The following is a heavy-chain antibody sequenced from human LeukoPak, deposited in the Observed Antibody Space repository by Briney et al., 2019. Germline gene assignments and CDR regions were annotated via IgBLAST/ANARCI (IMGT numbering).Heavy chain of an antibody. CDR2: ISASGSTV. Sequence: GGSLRLSCAASGFTFSSYEMNWVRQAPGKGLEWVSDISASGSTVYYADSVEGRFTISRDNAKNSLYLQMNSLRAEDTAIYYCARAWGRTLTYYYGMDVWGQGTTVTVSS. D-gene: IGHD3-16*01. V-gene: IGHV3-48*03. CDR3: ARAWGRTLTYYYGMDV. CDR1: GFTFSSYE. J-gene: IGHJ6*02.